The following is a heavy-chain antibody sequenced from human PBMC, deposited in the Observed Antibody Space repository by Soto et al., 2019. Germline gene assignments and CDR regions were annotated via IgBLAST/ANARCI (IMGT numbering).Heavy chain of an antibody. J-gene: IGHJ4*02. CDR3: AREQYGGDPMI. V-gene: IGHV1-69*08. CDR1: GGTFSSYT. D-gene: IGHD2-21*02. Sequence: QVQLVQSGAEVKKPGSSVKVSCKASGGTFSSYTIRWVRQAPGQGLEWMGRIIPILGIANYAQKFQGRVTITPDKSTSTAYMDLSSLRSEDTAVYYCAREQYGGDPMIWGQGTLVTVSS. CDR2: IIPILGIA.